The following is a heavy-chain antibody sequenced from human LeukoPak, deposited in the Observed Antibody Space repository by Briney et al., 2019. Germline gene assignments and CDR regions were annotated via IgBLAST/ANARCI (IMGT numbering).Heavy chain of an antibody. CDR2: INSDGSSI. Sequence: GGSLRLSCAASGFTFSSHWMHWVRQAPGKGLVWVSRINSDGSSISYADSVKGRFTISRDNSKNTLYLQMNSLRAEDTAVYYCARDLNGSGSYYENWFDPWGQGTLVTVSS. V-gene: IGHV3-74*01. CDR1: GFTFSSHW. CDR3: ARDLNGSGSYYENWFDP. J-gene: IGHJ5*02. D-gene: IGHD3-10*01.